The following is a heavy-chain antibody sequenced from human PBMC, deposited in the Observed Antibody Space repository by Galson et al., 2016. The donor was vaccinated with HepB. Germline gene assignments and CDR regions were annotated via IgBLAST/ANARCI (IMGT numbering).Heavy chain of an antibody. CDR3: VTQITMTQGAIIYPKSIDY. D-gene: IGHD3-10*01. Sequence: SVKVSCKASGGTFNNFAITWVRQTPGQGLEWMGGIIPLFATANYAQRFQGRVTITADESTSTAYMELSSLRSKDTAVYSCVTQITMTQGAIIYPKSIDYWGQGTLVTVSS. CDR2: IIPLFATA. CDR1: GGTFNNFA. J-gene: IGHJ4*02. V-gene: IGHV1-69*13.